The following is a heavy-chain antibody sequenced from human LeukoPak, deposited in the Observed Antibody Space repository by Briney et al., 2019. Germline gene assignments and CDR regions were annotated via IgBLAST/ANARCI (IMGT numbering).Heavy chain of an antibody. V-gene: IGHV5-51*01. CDR3: AIGGDSTTSCYRCFDY. CDR1: GYRFTNYW. D-gene: IGHD2-2*02. J-gene: IGHJ4*02. CDR2: IYPDDSDT. Sequence: EESLKISCKGSGYRFTNYWIGWVRQMPGKGLEWMGLIYPDDSDTRYSPSFQGLVTISDDKSISTAYLQWSSLKASDTAMYYCAIGGDSTTSCYRCFDYWGQGTLVTVSS.